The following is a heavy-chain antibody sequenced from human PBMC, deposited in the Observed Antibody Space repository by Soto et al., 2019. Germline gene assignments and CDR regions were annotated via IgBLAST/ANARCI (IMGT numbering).Heavy chain of an antibody. V-gene: IGHV6-1*01. Sequence: SQTLSLTCAISGDSVSSNIAAWNWIRQSPSRGLEWLGRTYYRSKWFSEYALSVKSRISISADTSKNRFSLQLSSVTLEDTAVYYCVRDGDGSGRTDFQYWGQGTLVTVSS. CDR3: VRDGDGSGRTDFQY. CDR1: GDSVSSNIAA. CDR2: TYYRSKWFS. D-gene: IGHD3-3*01. J-gene: IGHJ4*02.